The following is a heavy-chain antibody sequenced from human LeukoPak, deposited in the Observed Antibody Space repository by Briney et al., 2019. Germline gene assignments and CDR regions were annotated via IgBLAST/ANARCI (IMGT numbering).Heavy chain of an antibody. V-gene: IGHV3-74*01. CDR3: ARESTVGPIQTDALDI. J-gene: IGHJ3*02. CDR1: GFTLSTYW. Sequence: GGSLRLSCAACGFTLSTYWMQWVRQAPGKGLEWGSRMNNEESAANYADCVQGRFTISRDNATSMLYLQMDSLRAEDTAVYYCARESTVGPIQTDALDIWGQGTMVTVSS. D-gene: IGHD1-26*01. CDR2: MNNEESAA.